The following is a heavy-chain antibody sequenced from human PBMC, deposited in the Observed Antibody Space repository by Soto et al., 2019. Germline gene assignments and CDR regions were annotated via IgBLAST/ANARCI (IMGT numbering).Heavy chain of an antibody. Sequence: QVQLQQWGAGLLKPSETLSLTCAVYGGSFSGYYWNWIRQPPGKGLEWIGDLNLGGSTNYNASLKSRVSISVDTSKNQFSLTLSSVTAADTAVYYCARGRLRSCSGRSCERAVFDIWGQGTMATVS. CDR3: ARGRLRSCSGRSCERAVFDI. J-gene: IGHJ3*02. CDR1: GGSFSGYY. V-gene: IGHV4-34*01. CDR2: LNLGGST. D-gene: IGHD2-15*01.